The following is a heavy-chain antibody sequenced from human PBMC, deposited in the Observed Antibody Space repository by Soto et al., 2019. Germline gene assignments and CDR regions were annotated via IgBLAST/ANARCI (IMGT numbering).Heavy chain of an antibody. CDR1: GGSISSSNW. J-gene: IGHJ4*02. CDR2: IYHSGST. CDR3: ARTLAAAGHLDY. Sequence: QVQLQESGPGLVKPSGTLSLTCAVSGGSISSSNWWSWVRQPPGKGLEWIGEIYHSGSTNYNPSLKSRXXIXVXXSKNQFSLKLSSVTAADTAVYYCARTLAAAGHLDYWGQGTLVTVSS. D-gene: IGHD6-13*01. V-gene: IGHV4-4*02.